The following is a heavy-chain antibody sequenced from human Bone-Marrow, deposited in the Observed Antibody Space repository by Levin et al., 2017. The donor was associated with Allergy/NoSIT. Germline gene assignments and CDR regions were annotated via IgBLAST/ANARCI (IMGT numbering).Heavy chain of an antibody. D-gene: IGHD2-8*01. Sequence: GASVKVSCKVSGYSLSELSMHWVRQVPGKGLEWMGGFDPEDGETIFAQKFQGRVTMTEDTSTDTAYMELSSLRFEDTAVYFCAVQMVYTTLDYWGQGTPVTVSP. CDR2: FDPEDGET. V-gene: IGHV1-24*01. J-gene: IGHJ4*02. CDR3: AVQMVYTTLDY. CDR1: GYSLSELS.